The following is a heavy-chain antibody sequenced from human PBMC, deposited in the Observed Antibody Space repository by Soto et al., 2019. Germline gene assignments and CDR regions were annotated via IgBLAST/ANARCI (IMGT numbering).Heavy chain of an antibody. Sequence: QVQLVQSGAEVKKPGSSVKVSCKASGGTFSSYAISWVRQAPGQGLEWMGGIIPIFGTANYAQKFQGRVTITADESTSTAYMELSSLRTEDTAVYYCAGGIAAADPSYYYYYGMDVLGQGTTVTVSS. CDR1: GGTFSSYA. D-gene: IGHD6-13*01. CDR2: IIPIFGTA. V-gene: IGHV1-69*01. J-gene: IGHJ6*02. CDR3: AGGIAAADPSYYYYYGMDV.